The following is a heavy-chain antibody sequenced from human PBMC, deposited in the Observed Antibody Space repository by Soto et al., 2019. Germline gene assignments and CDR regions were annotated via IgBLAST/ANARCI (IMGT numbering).Heavy chain of an antibody. Sequence: GGSLRLSCAASGFTFSSYAMSWVRQAPGKGLEWVSAISGSGGSTYYADSVKGRFTISRDNSKNTLYLQMNSLRAEDTAVYYCAKDPPYYDFWSGYYNYWGQGTLVTVSS. CDR1: GFTFSSYA. V-gene: IGHV3-23*01. J-gene: IGHJ4*02. D-gene: IGHD3-3*01. CDR2: ISGSGGST. CDR3: AKDPPYYDFWSGYYNY.